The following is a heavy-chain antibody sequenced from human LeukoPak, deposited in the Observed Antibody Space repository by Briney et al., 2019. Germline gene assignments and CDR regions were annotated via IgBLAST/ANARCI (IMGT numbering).Heavy chain of an antibody. CDR2: IYYTGST. CDR3: ARWMGTWNAFDI. V-gene: IGHV4-59*01. Sequence: SETLSLTCTVSGDSITNFYWNWIRQPPGKGLEWIGYIYYTGSTTFNPSLKSRVTMSVDTSKNQFSLKLSSVTAADTAVYFCARWMGTWNAFDIWGHGTVVTVSS. J-gene: IGHJ3*02. D-gene: IGHD1-1*01. CDR1: GDSITNFY.